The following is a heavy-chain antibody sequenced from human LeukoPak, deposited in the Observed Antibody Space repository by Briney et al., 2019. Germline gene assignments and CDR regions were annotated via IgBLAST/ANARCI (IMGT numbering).Heavy chain of an antibody. CDR2: IFTSGST. Sequence: PSETLSLTCTVSGGSISSYSWTWIRQPAGKGLEWVGRIFTSGSTNYNPSLKSRVIISVDTSKNQFSLKLSSVTAADTAVYYCASRRGYEDAFDIWGQGTMVTVSS. J-gene: IGHJ3*02. CDR1: GGSISSYS. D-gene: IGHD5-18*01. CDR3: ASRRGYEDAFDI. V-gene: IGHV4-4*07.